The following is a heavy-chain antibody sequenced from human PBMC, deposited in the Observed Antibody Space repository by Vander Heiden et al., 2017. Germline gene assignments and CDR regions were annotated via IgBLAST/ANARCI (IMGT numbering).Heavy chain of an antibody. CDR3: ARNGYYSADD. CDR2: IFHTGNI. Sequence: QVQLQESGPGLVKPSGTLSLTCAVPGRSITSTWWTWVRQPPGKGLEWIGEIFHTGNINYNPSLRSRTTISLDKSKNQFSLNVHSVTAADTAVYYCARNGYYSADDWGPGILVTVSS. V-gene: IGHV4-4*02. CDR1: GRSITSTW. D-gene: IGHD3-3*01. J-gene: IGHJ4*02.